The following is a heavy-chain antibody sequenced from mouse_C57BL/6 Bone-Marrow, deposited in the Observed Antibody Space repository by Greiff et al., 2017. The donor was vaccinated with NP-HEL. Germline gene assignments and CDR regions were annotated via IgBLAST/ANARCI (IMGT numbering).Heavy chain of an antibody. D-gene: IGHD2-1*01. CDR1: GFSFTSYG. Sequence: VKLMESGPGLVQPSQSLSITCTVSGFSFTSYGVHWVRQSPGKGLEWLGMIWRGGSTDYNAAFMSRLSITKDNSKSQVFFKMNSLQADDTAKYYGTKALYYGNYYAMDYWGQGTSVTVSS. CDR3: TKALYYGNYYAMDY. J-gene: IGHJ4*01. V-gene: IGHV2-5*01. CDR2: IWRGGST.